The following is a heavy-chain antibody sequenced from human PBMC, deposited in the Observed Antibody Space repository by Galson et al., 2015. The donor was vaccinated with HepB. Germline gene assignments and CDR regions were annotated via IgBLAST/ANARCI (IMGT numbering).Heavy chain of an antibody. CDR3: ANSIRYSSSSSYYFDY. J-gene: IGHJ4*02. D-gene: IGHD6-13*01. Sequence: SLRLSCAAPGFNYNSHTMRCVPEAPGKGLEWISAISGSGGSTYYADSVKGRFTISRDNSKNTLYLQMNSLRAEDTAVYYCANSIRYSSSSSYYFDYWGQGTLVTVSS. CDR1: GFNYNSHT. V-gene: IGHV3-23*01. CDR2: ISGSGGST.